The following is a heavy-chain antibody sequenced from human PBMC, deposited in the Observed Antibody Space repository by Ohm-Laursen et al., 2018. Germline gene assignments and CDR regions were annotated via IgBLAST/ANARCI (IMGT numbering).Heavy chain of an antibody. CDR1: GFTFSSYN. V-gene: IGHV3-48*01. J-gene: IGHJ3*01. CDR3: ATWRLQLHAFDF. Sequence: SLRLSCSASGFTFSSYNMNWVRQAPGKGLEWVSYITSSSSTIFYADSVKGRFTISRDNAKNSLHLQMNSLRAEDTAVYYCATWRLQLHAFDFWGQGTVVTVSS. D-gene: IGHD1-7*01. CDR2: ITSSSSTI.